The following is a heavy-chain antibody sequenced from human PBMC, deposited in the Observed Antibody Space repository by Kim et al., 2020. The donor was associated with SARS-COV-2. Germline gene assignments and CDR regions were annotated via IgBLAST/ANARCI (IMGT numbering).Heavy chain of an antibody. Sequence: GGSLRLSCAASGFTFSSYAMHWVRQAPGKGLEWGAVISYDGSNKYYADSVKGRFTISRDNSKNTLYLQMNSLRAEDTAVYYCARDGGGYLPNYYYYMDVWGKGTTVTVSS. CDR3: ARDGGGYLPNYYYYMDV. CDR2: ISYDGSNK. CDR1: GFTFSSYA. V-gene: IGHV3-30-3*01. J-gene: IGHJ6*03. D-gene: IGHD1-1*01.